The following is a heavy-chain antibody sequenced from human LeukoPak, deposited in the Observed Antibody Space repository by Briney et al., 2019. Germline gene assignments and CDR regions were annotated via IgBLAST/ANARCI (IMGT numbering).Heavy chain of an antibody. CDR2: IYYSGST. D-gene: IGHD6-19*01. Sequence: SETLSLTCTVSGGSISSYYWSWIRQPPGKGLEWIGYIYYSGSTNHNPSLKSRVTISVDTSKNQFSLKLSSVTAADTAVYYCARGRYSSGWSGVWGQGTLVTVSS. CDR3: ARGRYSSGWSGV. V-gene: IGHV4-59*01. J-gene: IGHJ4*02. CDR1: GGSISSYY.